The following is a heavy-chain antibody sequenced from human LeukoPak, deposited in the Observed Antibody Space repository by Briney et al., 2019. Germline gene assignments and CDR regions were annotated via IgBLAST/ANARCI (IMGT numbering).Heavy chain of an antibody. V-gene: IGHV3-9*01. D-gene: IGHD5-12*01. J-gene: IGHJ4*02. CDR1: GFTFDDYA. Sequence: GGSLRLSCAASGFTFDDYAMHWVRQAPGKGLEWVSGISWNSGSIGYADSVKGRFTISRDNAENSLYLQMNRLRTEDTAVYYCARMLGYGGYDSPFDYWGQGTLVTVSS. CDR3: ARMLGYGGYDSPFDY. CDR2: ISWNSGSI.